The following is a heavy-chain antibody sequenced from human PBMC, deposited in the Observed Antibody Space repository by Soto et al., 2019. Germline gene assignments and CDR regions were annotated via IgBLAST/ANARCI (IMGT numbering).Heavy chain of an antibody. J-gene: IGHJ2*01. CDR2: IIPIFGTA. Sequence: QVELVQSGAEVKKPGSSVKVSCQASEDTFRNYAISWVRQAPGQGLEWMGGIIPIFGTANYAQKFQGRVTLTADTCANTVYLELISLRSEVTAVYYCASTKYDSSAYYYWYLVLWGSGNLVTVSS. D-gene: IGHD3-22*01. V-gene: IGHV1-69*06. CDR3: ASTKYDSSAYYYWYLVL. CDR1: EDTFRNYA.